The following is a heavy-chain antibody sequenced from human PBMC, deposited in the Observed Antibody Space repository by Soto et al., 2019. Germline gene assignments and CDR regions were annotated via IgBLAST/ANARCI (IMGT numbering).Heavy chain of an antibody. CDR2: IQSGGNT. Sequence: SETLSLTCNVSGGSMTNYYWTWIRQTAGRGLEWIGRIQSGGNTNFNPSLNSRVTMSIDPSKNQFSLKLSSVTAADTALYYCARGLMTVAGRYYYALDVWGQGTTVTVSS. V-gene: IGHV4-4*07. CDR1: GGSMTNYY. D-gene: IGHD6-19*01. J-gene: IGHJ6*02. CDR3: ARGLMTVAGRYYYALDV.